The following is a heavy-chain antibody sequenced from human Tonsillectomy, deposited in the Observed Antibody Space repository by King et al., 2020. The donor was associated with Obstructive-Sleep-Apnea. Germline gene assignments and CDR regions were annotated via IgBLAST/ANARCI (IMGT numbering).Heavy chain of an antibody. D-gene: IGHD3-22*01. CDR2: ISGSGGST. CDR3: AKTQRSYYDTSGYWRDAFDI. V-gene: IGHV3-23*04. Sequence: VQLVESGGGLVQPGGSLRLSCAASGFTFSSYAMSWVRQAPGKGLEWVSTISGSGGSTYNANSVKGRFTISRDNSENTLYLQMNSLRAEDTAVYYCAKTQRSYYDTSGYWRDAFDIWGQGTMVTVSS. J-gene: IGHJ3*02. CDR1: GFTFSSYA.